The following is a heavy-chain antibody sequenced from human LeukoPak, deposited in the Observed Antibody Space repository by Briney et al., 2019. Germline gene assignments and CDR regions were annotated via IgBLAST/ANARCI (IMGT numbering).Heavy chain of an antibody. CDR1: GGSFSGYY. J-gene: IGHJ4*02. D-gene: IGHD1-26*01. V-gene: IGHV4-59*12. Sequence: SETLSLTCAVYGGSFSGYYWSWIRQSPGKGLEWIGYVYSSGSTNSNPSLKSRVTISVDKSTNQLSLRLTSVTAADTAVYYCARDVGARIEGYWGQGTLVTVSS. CDR3: ARDVGARIEGY. CDR2: VYSSGST.